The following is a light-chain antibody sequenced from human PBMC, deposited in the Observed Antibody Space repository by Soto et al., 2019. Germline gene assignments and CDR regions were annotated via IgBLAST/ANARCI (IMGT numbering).Light chain of an antibody. Sequence: DIQMTQSPSSVSASVGERGTITCRASQGINTWLAWYQQKTGKAPKLLIYAASSLQSGVPSRFSGSGSGTDFTLTINSLQPEDFATYYCQQTKYFPRAFGQGTKVDIK. CDR3: QQTKYFPRA. J-gene: IGKJ1*01. V-gene: IGKV1-12*01. CDR1: QGINTW. CDR2: AAS.